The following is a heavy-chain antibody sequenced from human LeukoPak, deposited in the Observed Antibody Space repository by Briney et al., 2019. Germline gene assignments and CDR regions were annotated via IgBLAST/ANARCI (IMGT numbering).Heavy chain of an antibody. V-gene: IGHV3-23*01. CDR2: ISGSGGST. CDR3: AKGDGELTPLYYYYYYMDV. D-gene: IGHD3-10*01. CDR1: GFTFSSYA. J-gene: IGHJ6*03. Sequence: GGSLRLSCAASGFTFSSYAMSWVRQAPGKGLEWVSAISGSGGSTYYADSVKGWFTISRDNSKNTLYLQMNSLRAEDTAVYYCAKGDGELTPLYYYYYYMDVWGKGTTVTVSS.